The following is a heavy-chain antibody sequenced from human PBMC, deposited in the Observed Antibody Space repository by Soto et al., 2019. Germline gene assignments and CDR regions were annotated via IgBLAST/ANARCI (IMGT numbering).Heavy chain of an antibody. Sequence: GGSLRLSCAASGFTVSSNYMSWVRQAPGKGLEWVSVIYSGGSTYYADSVKGGFTISRDNSKNTLYLQMNSLRAEDTAVYYCARVITMVRGVKRSGGEFDYWGQGTLVTVSS. CDR2: IYSGGST. V-gene: IGHV3-66*01. J-gene: IGHJ4*02. D-gene: IGHD3-10*01. CDR1: GFTVSSNY. CDR3: ARVITMVRGVKRSGGEFDY.